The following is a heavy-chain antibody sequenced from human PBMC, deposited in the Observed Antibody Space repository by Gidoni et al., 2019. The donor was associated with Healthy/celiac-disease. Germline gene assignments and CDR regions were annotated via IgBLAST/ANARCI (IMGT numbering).Heavy chain of an antibody. J-gene: IGHJ4*02. CDR3: AKGIYSGSYLFDY. CDR2: ISYDGSNK. CDR1: GFTFSSYG. Sequence: QVQLVESGGGVVQPGRSLRLSCAASGFTFSSYGMHGVRQAPGKGMEWVAVISYDGSNKYYADSVKGRFTISRDNSKNTLYLQMNSLRAEDTAVYYCAKGIYSGSYLFDYWGQGTLVTVSS. D-gene: IGHD1-26*01. V-gene: IGHV3-30*18.